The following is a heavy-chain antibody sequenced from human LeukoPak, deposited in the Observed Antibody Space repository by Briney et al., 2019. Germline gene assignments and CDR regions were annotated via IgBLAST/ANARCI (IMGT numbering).Heavy chain of an antibody. J-gene: IGHJ4*02. CDR3: ANLRLLGFDS. Sequence: GGSLRLSCAASGFTFSNYWMSWVRQAPGKGLEWVANIKEDGSEEDYVDSVKGRFTTSRDNAKNSLYLQMNNLRAEDTAVYYCANLRLLGFDSWGQGTLVTVSS. CDR1: GFTFSNYW. D-gene: IGHD2-21*02. CDR2: IKEDGSEE. V-gene: IGHV3-7*01.